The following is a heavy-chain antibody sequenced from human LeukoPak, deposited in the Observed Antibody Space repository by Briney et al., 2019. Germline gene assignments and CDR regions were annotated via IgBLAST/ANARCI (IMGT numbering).Heavy chain of an antibody. CDR3: AYLGGRDGYNYPRSDAFDI. Sequence: ASVKVSCKASGYTFTGYYMHWVRQAPGQGLEWMGWINPNSGGTNYAQKFQGRVTMTRDTSTSTAYMELSRLRSDDTAVYYCAYLGGRDGYNYPRSDAFDIWGQGTMVTVSS. CDR2: INPNSGGT. D-gene: IGHD5-24*01. J-gene: IGHJ3*02. V-gene: IGHV1-2*02. CDR1: GYTFTGYY.